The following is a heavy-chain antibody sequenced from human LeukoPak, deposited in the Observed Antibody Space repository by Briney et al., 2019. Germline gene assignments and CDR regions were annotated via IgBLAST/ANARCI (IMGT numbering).Heavy chain of an antibody. D-gene: IGHD4-17*01. CDR2: ISYISST. CDR1: GGSISSHY. CDR3: ARDPTTVTKGLDV. J-gene: IGHJ3*01. V-gene: IGHV4-59*11. Sequence: SETLSLTCTASGGSISSHYWSWIRQPPGKGLEWIGYISYISSTNYNPSLKSRVTISVDTSKNQFSLKLSSVTAADAAVYFCARDPTTVTKGLDVWGQGTMVTVSS.